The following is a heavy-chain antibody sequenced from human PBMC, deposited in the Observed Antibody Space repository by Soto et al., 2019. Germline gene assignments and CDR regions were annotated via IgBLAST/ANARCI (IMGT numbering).Heavy chain of an antibody. CDR2: IYYSVST. J-gene: IGHJ4*02. D-gene: IGHD3-3*01. Sequence: QVQLQESGPGLVKPSETLSLTCTVSGGSVRSGSYYWSWIRQPPGKGLEWIGNIYYSVSTNYNPTLKSRVTMSVDTSKSQFSMRLSSVTAADTAVYYCARGVRAWGQGTQVTVSS. CDR1: GGSVRSGSYY. CDR3: ARGVRA. V-gene: IGHV4-61*01.